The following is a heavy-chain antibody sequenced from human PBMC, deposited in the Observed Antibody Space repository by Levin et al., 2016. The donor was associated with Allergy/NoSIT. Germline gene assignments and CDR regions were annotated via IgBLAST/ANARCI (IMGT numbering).Heavy chain of an antibody. V-gene: IGHV3-30-3*01. D-gene: IGHD5-12*01. J-gene: IGHJ4*02. CDR2: ISYDGSNK. Sequence: VRQAPGKGLEWVAVISYDGSNKYYADSVKGRFTISRDNSKNTLYLQMNSLRAEDTAVYYCAREDIVATTAFDYWGQGTLVTVSS. CDR3: AREDIVATTAFDY.